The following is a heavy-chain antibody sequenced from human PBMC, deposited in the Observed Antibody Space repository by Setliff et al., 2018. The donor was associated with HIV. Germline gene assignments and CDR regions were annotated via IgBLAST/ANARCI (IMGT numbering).Heavy chain of an antibody. Sequence: PSETLSLTCTVSGASISGHYWTWIRQPPGKGLEWIGYVYYNGITNYNPSLKSRVTISLDTSNSQFSLKLSSLTAADTAVYCCARVSYYGSFYYNYYMDVWGKGTTVTVSS. V-gene: IGHV4-59*11. CDR1: GASISGHY. D-gene: IGHD3-10*01. CDR3: ARVSYYGSFYYNYYMDV. CDR2: VYYNGIT. J-gene: IGHJ6*03.